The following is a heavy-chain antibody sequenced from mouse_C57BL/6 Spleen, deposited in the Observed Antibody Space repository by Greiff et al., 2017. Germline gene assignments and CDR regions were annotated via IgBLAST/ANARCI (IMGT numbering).Heavy chain of an antibody. CDR3: ARPLNLEYFDY. CDR2: IDPETGGT. J-gene: IGHJ2*01. V-gene: IGHV1-15*01. Sequence: QVQLQQSGAELVRPGASVTLSCKASGYTFTDYEMHWVKQTPVHGLEWIGAIDPETGGTAYNEKFKSKATLTVDKSSSTAYMQLSSLTSEDSAVYYCARPLNLEYFDYWGQGTTLTVSS. CDR1: GYTFTDYE.